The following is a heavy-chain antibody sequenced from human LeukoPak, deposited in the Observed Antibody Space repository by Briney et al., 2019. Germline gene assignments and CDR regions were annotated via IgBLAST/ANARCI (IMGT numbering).Heavy chain of an antibody. V-gene: IGHV3-23*01. D-gene: IGHD3-3*01. CDR2: ISGSGVST. CDR3: AKGCGGSGYPYNWSDP. J-gene: IGHJ5*02. CDR1: GFRFSSYA. Sequence: PGGSLRLSCAASGFRFSSYAMSWVRQAPGKGLEWVSAISGSGVSTYYADSVKGRFTVSRDNSKNTLYLQMNSLRAEDTAVYYCAKGCGGSGYPYNWSDPWGQGTLVTVSS.